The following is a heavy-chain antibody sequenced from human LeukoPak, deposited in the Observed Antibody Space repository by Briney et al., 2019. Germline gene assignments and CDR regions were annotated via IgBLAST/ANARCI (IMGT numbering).Heavy chain of an antibody. CDR3: ARDTYSSTVTPLDY. V-gene: IGHV3-7*01. CDR1: GFTFSNAW. J-gene: IGHJ4*02. CDR2: IKQDGSEK. Sequence: PGGSLRLSCATSGFTFSNAWMSWVRQAPGKGLEWVANIKQDGSEKYYVDSVKGRFTISRDNAKNSLYLQMNSLRAEDTAVYYCARDTYSSTVTPLDYWGQGTLVTVSS. D-gene: IGHD4-17*01.